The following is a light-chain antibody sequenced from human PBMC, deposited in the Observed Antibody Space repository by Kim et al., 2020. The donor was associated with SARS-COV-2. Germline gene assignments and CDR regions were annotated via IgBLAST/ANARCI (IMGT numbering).Light chain of an antibody. V-gene: IGLV2-14*03. J-gene: IGLJ2*01. CDR2: DVI. CDR3: SSYSRTTTL. Sequence: QSALTQPASVSGSPGQSITISCTGSSSDIGAYDYVFWYQQHPGEAPKLLIFDVINRPSGVSSRFVGSKSGITASLTISGLQADDEADYFCSSYSRTTTLFGGGTQLTVL. CDR1: SSDIGAYDY.